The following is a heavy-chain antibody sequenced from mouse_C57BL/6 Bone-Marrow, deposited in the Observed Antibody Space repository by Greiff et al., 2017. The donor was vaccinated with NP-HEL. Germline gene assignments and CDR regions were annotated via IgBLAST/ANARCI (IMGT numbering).Heavy chain of an antibody. D-gene: IGHD1-1*01. V-gene: IGHV5-2*01. CDR3: AIHGHYYGSSYWYFEV. J-gene: IGHJ1*03. CDR2: INSDGGST. Sequence: EVKLVESGGGLVQPGESLKLSCESNEYEFPSHDMSWVRKTPEKRLELVAAINSDGGSTYYPDTMERRFIISRDNTKKTLYLQMSSLRSEDTALYYCAIHGHYYGSSYWYFEVWGTGTTVTVSS. CDR1: EYEFPSHD.